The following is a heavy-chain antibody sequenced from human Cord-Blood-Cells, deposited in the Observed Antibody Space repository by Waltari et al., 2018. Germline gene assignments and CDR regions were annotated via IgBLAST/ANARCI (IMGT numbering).Heavy chain of an antibody. D-gene: IGHD3-16*01. J-gene: IGHJ4*02. V-gene: IGHV4-4*02. CDR3: AGGGGGGGY. CDR2: IYHSGST. Sequence: QVQLQESGPGLVKPSGTLSLTCAVSGGSISSSNWWSWVRQPPGKGLEWLGEIYHSGSTKYTPSLKIRVTLSEDKSKTRFSLRLGSVPAADTAVYYCAGGGGGGGYWGQGTLVTVSS. CDR1: GGSISSSNW.